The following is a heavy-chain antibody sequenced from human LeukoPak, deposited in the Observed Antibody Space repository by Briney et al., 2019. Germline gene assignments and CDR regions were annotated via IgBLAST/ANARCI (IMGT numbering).Heavy chain of an antibody. J-gene: IGHJ1*01. CDR3: TSWGDTTAEYFQR. CDR2: INPDGRDT. CDR1: GFTFNRCW. V-gene: IGHV3-7*01. Sequence: GGSLRLSCVVSGFTFNRCWMNWVRQAPGKGLEWVAHINPDGRDTYYVDSVKGRFTVSRDSAQNSMYLQMNSLRVEDTAVYYCTSWGDTTAEYFQRWGQGTLVTVSS. D-gene: IGHD2-21*02.